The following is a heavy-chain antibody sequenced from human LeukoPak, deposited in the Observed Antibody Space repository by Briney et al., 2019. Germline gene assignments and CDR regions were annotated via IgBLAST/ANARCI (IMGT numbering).Heavy chain of an antibody. CDR1: GFTFSGYA. J-gene: IGHJ4*02. CDR3: AKDLGITMVRGVSPFDY. V-gene: IGHV3-23*01. CDR2: ISGSGGST. Sequence: GGSLRLSCAASGFTFSGYAMSWVRQAPGKGLEWVSAISGSGGSTYYADSVKGRFTISRDNSKNTLYLQMNSLRAEDTAVYYCAKDLGITMVRGVSPFDYWGQGTLVTVSS. D-gene: IGHD3-10*01.